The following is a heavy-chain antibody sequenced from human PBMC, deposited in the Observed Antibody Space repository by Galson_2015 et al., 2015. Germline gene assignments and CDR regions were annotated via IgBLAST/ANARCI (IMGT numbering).Heavy chain of an antibody. D-gene: IGHD2-15*01. V-gene: IGHV1-2*04. CDR2: INPNSGGT. CDR3: ARGASLLLQRDYYYYMDV. J-gene: IGHJ6*03. Sequence: SVKVSCKASGYTFTGYYMHWVRQAPGQGLEWMGWINPNSGGTNYAQKFQGWVTMTRDTSISTAYMELSRLRSDDTAVYYCARGASLLLQRDYYYYMDVWGKGTTVTVSS. CDR1: GYTFTGYY.